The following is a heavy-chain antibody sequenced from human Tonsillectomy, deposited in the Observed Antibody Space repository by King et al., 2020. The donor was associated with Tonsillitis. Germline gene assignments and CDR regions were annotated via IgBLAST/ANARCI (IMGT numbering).Heavy chain of an antibody. V-gene: IGHV1-8*01. D-gene: IGHD3-3*01. CDR1: GYIFTSYD. CDR3: ARPITMFGVFIPGGWGY. J-gene: IGHJ4*02. Sequence: VQLVESGAEVKKPGASVKVSCKASGYIFTSYDINWVRQATGQGLEWMGWMNPNSGNTGYAQKFQGRVTMTRNTSISTAYMELSSLRSEDTAVYYCARPITMFGVFIPGGWGYWGQGTLVTVSS. CDR2: MNPNSGNT.